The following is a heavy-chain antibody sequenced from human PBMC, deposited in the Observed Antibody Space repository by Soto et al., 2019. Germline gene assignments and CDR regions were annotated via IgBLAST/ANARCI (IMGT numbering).Heavy chain of an antibody. Sequence: SETLSLTCTVSGGSISSGGYYWSWIRQHPGKGLEWIGYIYYSGSTYYNPSLKSRVTISVDTSKNQFSLKLSSVTAADTAVYYCARVTLENYYDSSGYRVAFDYWGQGTLVTVPS. J-gene: IGHJ4*02. D-gene: IGHD3-22*01. CDR3: ARVTLENYYDSSGYRVAFDY. V-gene: IGHV4-31*03. CDR1: GGSISSGGYY. CDR2: IYYSGST.